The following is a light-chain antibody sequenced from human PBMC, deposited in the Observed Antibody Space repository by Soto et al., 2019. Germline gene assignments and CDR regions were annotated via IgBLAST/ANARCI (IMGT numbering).Light chain of an antibody. CDR2: GNF. CDR3: QSYDRSLSSYV. J-gene: IGLJ1*01. CDR1: GSNIGASYD. V-gene: IGLV1-40*01. Sequence: QAVLTQPPSVSGAPGQRVTIPCTGSGSNIGASYDVHWYQQFPGKAPNLLIYGNFNRPSGVPDRFSGSQSGTSASLAIAGLQAEDEADYYCQSYDRSLSSYVFGTGTKVTVL.